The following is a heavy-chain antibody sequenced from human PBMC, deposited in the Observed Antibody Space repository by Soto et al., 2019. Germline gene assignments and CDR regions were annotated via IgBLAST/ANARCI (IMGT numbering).Heavy chain of an antibody. Sequence: EVQLVESGGGLVQPGGSLRLSCAASGFTFSSNWMHWVRRVPGRGLVWVSRINTDGSRTSYEDSVEGRFTISRDNAKNTVYLQMNSLRAEDTAVYYCARDGEGFWVQGTLVTVSS. V-gene: IGHV3-74*01. D-gene: IGHD2-21*01. CDR1: GFTFSSNW. CDR3: ARDGEGF. CDR2: INTDGSRT. J-gene: IGHJ4*02.